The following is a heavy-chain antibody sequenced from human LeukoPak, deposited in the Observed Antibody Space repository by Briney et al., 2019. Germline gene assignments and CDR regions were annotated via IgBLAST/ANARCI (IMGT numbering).Heavy chain of an antibody. CDR3: TSSAPGGYSYGKGDY. V-gene: IGHV3-73*01. Sequence: GGSLRLSCAASGFTFSGSAMHWVRQASGKGLGWVGRIRSKANSYATAYAASVKGRFTISRDDSKNTAYLQMNSLKTEDTAVYYCTSSAPGGYSYGKGDYWGQGTLVTVSS. CDR2: IRSKANSYAT. CDR1: GFTFSGSA. D-gene: IGHD5-18*01. J-gene: IGHJ4*02.